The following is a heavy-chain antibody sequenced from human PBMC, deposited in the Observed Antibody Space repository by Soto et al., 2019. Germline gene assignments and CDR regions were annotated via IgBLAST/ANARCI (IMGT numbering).Heavy chain of an antibody. V-gene: IGHV4-34*01. Sequence: QVQLQQWGAGLLKPSETLSLTCAVYGGFVSSGSYYWSWIRQPPGKGLEWIGEMSHSGGTHFNPSLKSRVTISVDTPKNQSSLKMSSVTPADTALYYCARVERGTATTVVDAFDIWGPGTMVTVSS. CDR2: MSHSGGT. CDR1: GGFVSSGSYY. CDR3: ARVERGTATTVVDAFDI. D-gene: IGHD1-1*01. J-gene: IGHJ3*02.